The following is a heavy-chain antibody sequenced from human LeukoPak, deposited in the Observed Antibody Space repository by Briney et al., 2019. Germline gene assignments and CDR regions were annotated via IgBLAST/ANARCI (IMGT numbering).Heavy chain of an antibody. D-gene: IGHD7-27*01. CDR1: GGSISSYY. V-gene: IGHV4-59*01. Sequence: PSETLSPTCTVSGGSISSYYWSWIRQPPGKGLEWIGYIYYSGSTNYNPSLKSRVTISVDTSKDQFSLKLSSVTAADTAVYYCARVGWGSTGNWFDPWGQGTLVTVSS. CDR3: ARVGWGSTGNWFDP. J-gene: IGHJ5*02. CDR2: IYYSGST.